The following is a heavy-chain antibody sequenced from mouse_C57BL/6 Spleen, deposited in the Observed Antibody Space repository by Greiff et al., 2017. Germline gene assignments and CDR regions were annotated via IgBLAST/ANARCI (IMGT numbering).Heavy chain of an antibody. J-gene: IGHJ4*01. D-gene: IGHD2-2*01. Sequence: QVQLQQPGAEPVKPGASVKLSCKASGYTFTSYWMHWVKQRPGQGLEWIGMIHPNSGSTNYNEKFKSKATLTVDKSSSTAYMQLSSLTSEDSAVYYCARDYGYVYAMDYWGQGTSVTVSS. CDR3: ARDYGYVYAMDY. V-gene: IGHV1-64*01. CDR2: IHPNSGST. CDR1: GYTFTSYW.